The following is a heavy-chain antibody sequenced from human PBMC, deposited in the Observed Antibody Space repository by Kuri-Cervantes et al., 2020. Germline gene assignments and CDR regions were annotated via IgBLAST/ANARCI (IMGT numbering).Heavy chain of an antibody. V-gene: IGHV1-46*01. CDR1: GYTFTGYY. J-gene: IGHJ3*02. CDR2: INPSGGST. D-gene: IGHD1-7*01. CDR3: ARDGGKLELVGAFDI. Sequence: ASVKVSCKASGYTFTGYYMHWVRQAPGQGLEWMGIINPSGGSTSYAQKFQGRVTMTRDTSTSTVYMELSSLRSEDTAVYYCARDGGKLELVGAFDIWGQGTMVTVSS.